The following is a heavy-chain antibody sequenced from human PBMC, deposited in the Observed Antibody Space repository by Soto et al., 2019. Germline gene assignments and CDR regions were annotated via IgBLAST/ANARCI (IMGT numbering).Heavy chain of an antibody. CDR1: GFTVSSNY. D-gene: IGHD3-10*01. J-gene: IGHJ4*02. CDR2: LYTSGST. V-gene: IGHV3-53*01. Sequence: EVQLVESGGGLIQPGGSLRLSCAASGFTVSSNYMGWVRQPPGKGLGWVSLLYTSGSTYYTDSVKGRFTISRDTSKNTLYLQMNSLRADDTAVYFCARFNPDYYYFDYWGQGNLVTVSS. CDR3: ARFNPDYYYFDY.